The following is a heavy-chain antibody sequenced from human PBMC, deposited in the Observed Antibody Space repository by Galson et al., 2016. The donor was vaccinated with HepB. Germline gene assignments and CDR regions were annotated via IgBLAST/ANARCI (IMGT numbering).Heavy chain of an antibody. CDR2: INPTGGMA. V-gene: IGHV1-46*01. CDR3: ARHNLGAAFVQF. J-gene: IGHJ4*02. Sequence: SVKVSCKASGYTFIHFYMHWVRQAPGQGLEWMAMINPTGGMATYAQKFQGRVTVTRDTSTSTVYMELKSLKSEDTAVYYCARHNLGAAFVQFWGPGTLVTVSS. D-gene: IGHD1-26*01. CDR1: GYTFIHFY.